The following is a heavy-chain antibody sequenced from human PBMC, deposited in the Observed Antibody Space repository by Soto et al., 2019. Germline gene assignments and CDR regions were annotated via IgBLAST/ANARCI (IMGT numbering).Heavy chain of an antibody. Sequence: GGSLRLSCAASGFTFNTFALTWVRQAPGKGLEWVSSITVDGGSTYYADSVKGRFTISRDNSKNTLYLQMNSLRAEDTAVYYCAKDRPRFKAVAGTHFDYWGQGTLVTVSS. D-gene: IGHD6-19*01. V-gene: IGHV3-23*01. CDR3: AKDRPRFKAVAGTHFDY. CDR1: GFTFNTFA. J-gene: IGHJ4*02. CDR2: ITVDGGST.